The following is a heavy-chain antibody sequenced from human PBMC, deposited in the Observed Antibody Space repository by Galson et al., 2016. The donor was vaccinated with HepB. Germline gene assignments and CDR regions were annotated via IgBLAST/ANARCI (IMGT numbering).Heavy chain of an antibody. CDR1: GYNFPNFW. Sequence: QSGADVKKPGESLKLSCKGSGYNFPNFWIGWVRQTPGKGLEWMGTIYPDYSNLQYSPSFQGQVTISADKSVATAYLQWSSLTAADTAIYYCARATPVTTSSFDIWGQGTMVTVSS. CDR3: ARATPVTTSSFDI. D-gene: IGHD4-11*01. V-gene: IGHV5-51*01. J-gene: IGHJ3*02. CDR2: IYPDYSNL.